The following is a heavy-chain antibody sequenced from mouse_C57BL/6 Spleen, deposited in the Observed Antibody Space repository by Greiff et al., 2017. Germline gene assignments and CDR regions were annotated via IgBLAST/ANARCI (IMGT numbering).Heavy chain of an antibody. J-gene: IGHJ4*01. V-gene: IGHV1-82*01. D-gene: IGHD4-1*01. Sequence: LQESGPELVKPGASVKISCKASGYAFSSSWMNWVKQRPGKGLEWIGRIYPGDGDTNYNGKFKGKATLTADKSSSTAYMQLSSLTSEDSAVYFCARRETGTDAMDYWGQGTSVTVSS. CDR3: ARRETGTDAMDY. CDR1: GYAFSSSW. CDR2: IYPGDGDT.